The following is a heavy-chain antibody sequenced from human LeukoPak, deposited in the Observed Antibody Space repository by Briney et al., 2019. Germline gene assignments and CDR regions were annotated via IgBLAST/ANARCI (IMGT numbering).Heavy chain of an antibody. J-gene: IGHJ4*02. D-gene: IGHD3-3*01. CDR2: ISSSSSYI. Sequence: GGSLRLSCAASGFTFSSYSMNWVRQAPGKGLEWVSSISSSSSYIYYADSVKGRFTISRDNARNSLYLQMNSLRAEDTAVYYCARDRYDFWSGYPNFDYWGQGTLVTVSS. CDR3: ARDRYDFWSGYPNFDY. CDR1: GFTFSSYS. V-gene: IGHV3-21*01.